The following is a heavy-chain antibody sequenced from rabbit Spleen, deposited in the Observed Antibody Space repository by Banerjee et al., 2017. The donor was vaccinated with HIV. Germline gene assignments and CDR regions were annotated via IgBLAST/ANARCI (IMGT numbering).Heavy chain of an antibody. CDR3: ARESNSWNGFDP. D-gene: IGHD8-1*01. CDR1: GFSFSSSYW. Sequence: QEQLVESGGGLVQPEGSLTLTCTASGFSFSSSYWICWVRQAPGKGLEWIACIYPGSSGSTAYATWAKGRFTISKTSSTTVTLQMTSLTAADTATYFCARESNSWNGFDPWGPGTLVTVS. CDR2: IYPGSSGST. V-gene: IGHV1S45*01. J-gene: IGHJ2*01.